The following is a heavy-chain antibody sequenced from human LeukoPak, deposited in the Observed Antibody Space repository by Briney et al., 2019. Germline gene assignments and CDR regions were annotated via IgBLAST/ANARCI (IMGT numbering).Heavy chain of an antibody. CDR3: ARVGTWELQGVFDY. D-gene: IGHD1-26*01. CDR1: GFTFTDYW. J-gene: IGHJ4*02. CDR2: IHKAGTES. V-gene: IGHV3-7*01. Sequence: PWGSLRLSCAASGFTFTDYWMTWVRQVPGKGLEWVANIHKAGTESHYVDSVKGRFAISRDNAKNSLYLQLSSLRVDDTAVYYCARVGTWELQGVFDYWGQGTLVTVSS.